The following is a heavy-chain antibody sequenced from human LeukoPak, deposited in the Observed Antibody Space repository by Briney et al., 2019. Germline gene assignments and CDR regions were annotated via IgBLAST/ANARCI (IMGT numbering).Heavy chain of an antibody. Sequence: PGGSLRLSCAASGFTFGTYDMHWVRQVTGKGLEWASAIGTVDDTYYLGSVKGRFTISRENAKNVLYLQTSSLRVEDAAVYYCAREIRETVFTRHHYYGIDVWGQGTTVTVSS. CDR3: AREIRETVFTRHHYYGIDV. J-gene: IGHJ6*02. CDR2: IGTVDDT. V-gene: IGHV3-13*01. D-gene: IGHD1-1*01. CDR1: GFTFGTYD.